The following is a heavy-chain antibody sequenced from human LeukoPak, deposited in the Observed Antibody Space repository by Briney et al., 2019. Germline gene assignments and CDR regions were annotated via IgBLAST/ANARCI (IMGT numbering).Heavy chain of an antibody. CDR3: ARVSPNTVTTLQYFDY. CDR2: MNPNT. CDR1: GYTFTSYD. D-gene: IGHD4-17*01. V-gene: IGHV1-8*01. Sequence: ASVKVSCKASGYTFTSYDINWVRQATGQGLEWMGWMNPNTGYAQKFQGRVTMTRNTSISTAYMELSSLRAEDTAVYYCARVSPNTVTTLQYFDYWGQGTLVTVSS. J-gene: IGHJ4*02.